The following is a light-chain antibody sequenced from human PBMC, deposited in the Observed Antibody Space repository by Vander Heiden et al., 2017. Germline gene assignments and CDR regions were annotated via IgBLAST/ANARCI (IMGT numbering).Light chain of an antibody. J-gene: IGKJ5*01. Sequence: DIQMTQSPSTLSASVGDRVTITCPASQSLDNALAWYQQKPGKAPKVLIDKASNLESGVPSRFSGSGSGTEFTLTISSLQPDDFATYYCQQFNSYPVTFGQGTRLEIK. CDR3: QQFNSYPVT. V-gene: IGKV1-5*03. CDR2: KAS. CDR1: QSLDNA.